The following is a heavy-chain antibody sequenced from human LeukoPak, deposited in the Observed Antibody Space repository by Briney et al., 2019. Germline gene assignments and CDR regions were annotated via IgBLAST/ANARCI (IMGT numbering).Heavy chain of an antibody. J-gene: IGHJ4*02. CDR2: IIPIFGTA. V-gene: IGHV1-69*01. Sequence: ASVKVSCKASGGTFSSYAISWVRQAPGQGLEWMGGIIPIFGTANYAQKFQGRVTVTADESTSTAYMELSSLRSEDTAVFYCARKGRSRDGYKLGGFFDYWGRGTLVTVSS. CDR3: ARKGRSRDGYKLGGFFDY. D-gene: IGHD5-24*01. CDR1: GGTFSSYA.